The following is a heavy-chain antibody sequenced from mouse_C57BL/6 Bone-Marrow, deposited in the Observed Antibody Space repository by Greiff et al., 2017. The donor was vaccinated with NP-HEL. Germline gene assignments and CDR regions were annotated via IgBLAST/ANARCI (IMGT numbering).Heavy chain of an antibody. Sequence: VQLQQSGAELVRPGASVKLSCTASGFNIKDYYMHWVKQRPEQGLEWIGRIDPEDGDTEYAPKFQGKATMTADTSSNTAYQQLSSLTSEDTAVYYCTTRSPYYYGVGALDYWGQGTSVTVSS. CDR1: GFNIKDYY. CDR3: TTRSPYYYGVGALDY. V-gene: IGHV14-1*01. CDR2: IDPEDGDT. J-gene: IGHJ4*01. D-gene: IGHD1-1*01.